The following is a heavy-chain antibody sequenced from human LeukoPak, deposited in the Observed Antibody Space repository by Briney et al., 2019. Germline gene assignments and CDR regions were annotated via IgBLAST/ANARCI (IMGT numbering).Heavy chain of an antibody. D-gene: IGHD6-13*01. CDR1: GFTFSSYT. Sequence: GGSLRLSCAASGFTFSSYTMHWVRQAAGKGLEWVAIVSYDGGNKYYADSVKGRFTISRDNSINTLYLQVSSLRAEDTAVYYCARGGRPGIQFRGFGMDVWGKGTTVTVSS. J-gene: IGHJ6*04. CDR2: VSYDGGNK. V-gene: IGHV3-30*04. CDR3: ARGGRPGIQFRGFGMDV.